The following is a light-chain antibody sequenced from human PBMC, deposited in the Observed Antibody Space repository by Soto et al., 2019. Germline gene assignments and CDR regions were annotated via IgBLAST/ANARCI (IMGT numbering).Light chain of an antibody. Sequence: EIVLTQSPGTLSLSPGERATLSCRASQSVSNSYLAWYQQKPGQAPRLLIYGASSRATGIPDRFSGSGSGTDFTLTISRLEPEDFAVYYCQQYGSSPPYTFGQGTKVDIK. J-gene: IGKJ2*01. CDR2: GAS. CDR1: QSVSNSY. V-gene: IGKV3-20*01. CDR3: QQYGSSPPYT.